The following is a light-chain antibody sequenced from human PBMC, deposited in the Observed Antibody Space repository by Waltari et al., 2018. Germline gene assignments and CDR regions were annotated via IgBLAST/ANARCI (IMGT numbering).Light chain of an antibody. V-gene: IGLV2-14*01. Sequence: QAALTQSPSVFGSPGQSVTISCTGTSSDIGGYNRVSWYQQHPGKAPKLMIYEVNNRPSGVSDRFSGSKSANAASLIISGLQAEDEADYYCSSYARSGSFIFGAGTRLTVL. J-gene: IGLJ1*01. CDR3: SSYARSGSFI. CDR1: SSDIGGYNR. CDR2: EVN.